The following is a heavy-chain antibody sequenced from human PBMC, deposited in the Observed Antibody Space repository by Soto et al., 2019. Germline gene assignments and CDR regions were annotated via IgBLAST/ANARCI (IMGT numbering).Heavy chain of an antibody. CDR1: GGSLRNYY. CDR2: IHYSGST. D-gene: IGHD1-1*01. CDR3: ARGAGTFDL. Sequence: PSETLSLTCTVSGGSLRNYYWAWIRQPPGKGLEWIGYIHYSGSTNNNPSLKSRVTISQDMSKNQFSLNLSAVTAADTAVYYCARGAGTFDLWGQGAPVTVSS. J-gene: IGHJ4*02. V-gene: IGHV4-59*01.